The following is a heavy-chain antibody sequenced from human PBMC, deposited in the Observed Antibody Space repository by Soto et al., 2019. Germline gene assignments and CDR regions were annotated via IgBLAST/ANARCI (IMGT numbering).Heavy chain of an antibody. V-gene: IGHV2-5*02. CDR2: IYWDDDK. CDR3: AHRQVMAGGFYDFWSGNPRSNWFDP. Sequence: SGPTLVNPTQTLTLTCPFSGFSLSTSGVGVGWIRQPPGKALEWLALIYWDDDKRYSPSLKSRLTITKDTSKNQVVLTMTNMDPVDTATYYCAHRQVMAGGFYDFWSGNPRSNWFDPWGQGTLVTVSS. CDR1: GFSLSTSGVG. J-gene: IGHJ5*02. D-gene: IGHD3-3*01.